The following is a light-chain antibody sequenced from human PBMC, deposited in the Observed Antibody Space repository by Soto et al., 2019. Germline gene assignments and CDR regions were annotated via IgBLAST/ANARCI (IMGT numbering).Light chain of an antibody. CDR1: QSISSY. V-gene: IGKV1-39*01. Sequence: DIQMTQSPSSLSAYVGDRVTITCRASQSISSYLNWYQQEPGKAPNLLIYTTSSLESGVPSRFSGSGSGTDFTLTISSLQPEDFATYFCQQSYSRPRTFGQGTKVEI. CDR2: TTS. J-gene: IGKJ1*01. CDR3: QQSYSRPRT.